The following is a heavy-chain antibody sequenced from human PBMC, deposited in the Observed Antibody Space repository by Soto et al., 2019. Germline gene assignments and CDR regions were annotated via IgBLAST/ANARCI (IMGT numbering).Heavy chain of an antibody. Sequence: VQLVQSGAEVKKPGASEKVSCKASGYTFTSYAIHWVRQAPGQRLEWMGWINAGNGNTKYSQKFQDRVTITRDTSASTAYMELSSLRSEDTAVYYCARDLGGWPDYWGQGTLVTVSS. CDR2: INAGNGNT. CDR1: GYTFTSYA. V-gene: IGHV1-3*01. D-gene: IGHD6-19*01. CDR3: ARDLGGWPDY. J-gene: IGHJ4*02.